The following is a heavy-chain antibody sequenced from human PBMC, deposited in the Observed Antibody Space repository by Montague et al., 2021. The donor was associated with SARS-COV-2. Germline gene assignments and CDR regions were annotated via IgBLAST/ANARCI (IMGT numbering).Heavy chain of an antibody. V-gene: IGHV4-59*01. CDR1: GGSIDSYY. J-gene: IGHJ5*02. CDR2: IYYRGTT. D-gene: IGHD2-21*02. Sequence: SETLSLTCTVSGGSIDSYYWSWLRQPPGKGLEWIGYIYYRGTTNYNPSLESRVTMSVDTSKNQFSLNLSSVTAADTAMYYCARELQYNWFDPWGQGTLVTFSS. CDR3: ARELQYNWFDP.